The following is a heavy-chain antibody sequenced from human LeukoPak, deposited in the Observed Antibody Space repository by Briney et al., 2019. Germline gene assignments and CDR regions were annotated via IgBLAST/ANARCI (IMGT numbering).Heavy chain of an antibody. Sequence: ASVKVSCKASGYTFTGYYMHWVRQAPGQGLEWMGWINPNSGGTNYAQKFQGRVTMTRDTSISTAYMELSRLRSDDTAVYYCAREGYCSSTSCYSWFDPWGQGTLVTVSS. V-gene: IGHV1-2*02. CDR3: AREGYCSSTSCYSWFDP. CDR1: GYTFTGYY. D-gene: IGHD2-2*01. J-gene: IGHJ5*02. CDR2: INPNSGGT.